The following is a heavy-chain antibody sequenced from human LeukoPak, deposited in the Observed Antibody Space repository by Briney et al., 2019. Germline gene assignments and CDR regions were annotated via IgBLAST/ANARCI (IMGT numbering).Heavy chain of an antibody. Sequence: GGSLRLSCAASGFTFSSYSMNWVRQAPGKGLEWVSSISSSSSYIYYADSVKGRFTISRDNAKNSLYLQMNSLRAEDTAVYYCARDSPNEAILWWSIDYWGQGTLVTVSS. CDR3: ARDSPNEAILWWSIDY. V-gene: IGHV3-21*01. CDR1: GFTFSSYS. J-gene: IGHJ4*02. CDR2: ISSSSSYI. D-gene: IGHD2-21*01.